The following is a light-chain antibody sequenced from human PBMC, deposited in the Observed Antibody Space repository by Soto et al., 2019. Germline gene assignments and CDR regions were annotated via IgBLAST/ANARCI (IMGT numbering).Light chain of an antibody. V-gene: IGLV8-61*01. CDR1: SGSVSTSYY. Sequence: QTVVTQEPSFSVSPGGTVTLTCGLSSGSVSTSYYPSWYQQTPGQAPRTLIYSTNTRSSGVPDRFSGSILGNKAALTITGAQADDESDYYCMLYMGSVWVFGGGTKLTVL. CDR2: STN. CDR3: MLYMGSVWV. J-gene: IGLJ3*02.